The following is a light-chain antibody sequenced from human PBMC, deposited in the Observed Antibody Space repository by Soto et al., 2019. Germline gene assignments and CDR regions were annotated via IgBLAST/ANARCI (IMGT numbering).Light chain of an antibody. CDR3: QQYYSYPLT. J-gene: IGKJ1*01. CDR1: QGISSY. V-gene: IGKV1-8*01. Sequence: AIRMTQSPSPLSASTGDRVTITCRASQGISSYLAWYQQKPGKAPKLLIYAASTLQSGVPSRFSGSGSGTDFTLTISCLQSEDFATYYCQQYYSYPLTFGQGTKV. CDR2: AAS.